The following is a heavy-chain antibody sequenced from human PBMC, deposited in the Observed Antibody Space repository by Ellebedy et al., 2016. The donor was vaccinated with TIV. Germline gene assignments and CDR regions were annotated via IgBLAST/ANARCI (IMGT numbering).Heavy chain of an antibody. D-gene: IGHD3-9*01. CDR3: ATHRHKLRYFDWLFPFDP. V-gene: IGHV5-51*01. Sequence: GESLKISCKGSGYSFTSYWIGWVRQMPGKGLEWMGIIYPGDSDTRYSPSFQGQVTISADKSISTAYLQWSSLKASDTAMYYCATHRHKLRYFDWLFPFDPWGQGTLVTVSS. CDR1: GYSFTSYW. CDR2: IYPGDSDT. J-gene: IGHJ5*02.